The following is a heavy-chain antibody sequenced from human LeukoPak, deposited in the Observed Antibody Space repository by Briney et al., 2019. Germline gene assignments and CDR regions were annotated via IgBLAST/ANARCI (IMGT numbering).Heavy chain of an antibody. Sequence: PSETLSLTCTVSGGSISSSSYYWGWIRQPPGKGLEWIGSIYYSGSTYYNPSLKSRVTISVDTSKNQFSLKLSSVTAADTAVYYCARLRSSTNREAGTIYWGQGTLVTVSS. J-gene: IGHJ4*02. CDR1: GGSISSSSYY. CDR3: ARLRSSTNREAGTIY. CDR2: IYYSGST. V-gene: IGHV4-39*01. D-gene: IGHD1-7*01.